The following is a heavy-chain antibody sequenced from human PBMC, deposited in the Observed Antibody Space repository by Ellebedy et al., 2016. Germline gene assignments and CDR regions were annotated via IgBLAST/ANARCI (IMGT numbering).Heavy chain of an antibody. J-gene: IGHJ2*01. V-gene: IGHV4-59*08. CDR3: ARRRVGSFDSGGYSHDQYWYFDL. CDR1: GGSISSYY. Sequence: SETLSLXXTVSGGSISSYYWSWIRQPPGRGLEWIGYIYYTGSTNYNPSLKSRVTISVDTSKNQFSLRLSSVTAADTAVYYCARRRVGSFDSGGYSHDQYWYFDLWGRGTLVTVSS. CDR2: IYYTGST. D-gene: IGHD3-22*01.